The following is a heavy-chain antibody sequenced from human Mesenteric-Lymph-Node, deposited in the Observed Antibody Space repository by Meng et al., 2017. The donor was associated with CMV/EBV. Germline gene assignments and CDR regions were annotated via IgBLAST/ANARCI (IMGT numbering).Heavy chain of an antibody. D-gene: IGHD5-24*01. V-gene: IGHV3-48*03. CDR2: ISSSSPRTT. CDR1: GFPFSTYE. Sequence: GGSLRLSCAASGFPFSTYEMNWVRQAPGKGLQWVAYISSSSPRTTHYAESVKGRFAISRDNAKSLVFLQMNSLIAEDTAVFYCGRLLRDRGATRIDQWGQGTLVTVSS. J-gene: IGHJ4*02. CDR3: GRLLRDRGATRIDQ.